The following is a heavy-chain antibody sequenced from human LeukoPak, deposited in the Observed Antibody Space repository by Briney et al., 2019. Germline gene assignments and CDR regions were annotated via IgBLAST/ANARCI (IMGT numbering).Heavy chain of an antibody. Sequence: PGGSLRLSCAASGFTFNDYTIHWVRQAPGKGLEWVAVISYDGSNKYYADSVKGRFTISRDTSKNTLYLQMNSLRAEDTAIYFCARELWFGELFFDYWGQGTLVTVSS. CDR2: ISYDGSNK. D-gene: IGHD3-10*01. CDR3: ARELWFGELFFDY. V-gene: IGHV3-30*04. J-gene: IGHJ4*02. CDR1: GFTFNDYT.